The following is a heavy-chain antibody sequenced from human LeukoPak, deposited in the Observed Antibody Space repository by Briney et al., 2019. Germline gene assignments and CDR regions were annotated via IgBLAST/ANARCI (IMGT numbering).Heavy chain of an antibody. D-gene: IGHD3-22*01. J-gene: IGHJ4*02. CDR3: AREGQDSSGYKHFDY. V-gene: IGHV3-53*01. Sequence: AGGSLRLSCAASGFTVSSNYMSWVRQAPGKGLEWVSVIYSGGSTYYADSVKGRFTISRDNSKNTLYLQMNSLRAEDTAVYYCAREGQDSSGYKHFDYWGQGTLATVSS. CDR1: GFTVSSNY. CDR2: IYSGGST.